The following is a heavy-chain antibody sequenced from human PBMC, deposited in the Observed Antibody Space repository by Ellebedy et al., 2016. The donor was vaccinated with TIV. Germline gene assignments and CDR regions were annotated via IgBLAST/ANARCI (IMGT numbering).Heavy chain of an antibody. CDR1: GFTFSDYY. Sequence: GESLKISCAASGFTFSDYYMSWIRQAPGKGLEWVSYISSSSSYTNYADSVKGRFTISSDNAKNSLYLQMNSLRAEDTAVYYCARAIVVVAATGRGNWFDPWGQGTLVTVSS. CDR2: ISSSSSYT. V-gene: IGHV3-11*06. CDR3: ARAIVVVAATGRGNWFDP. J-gene: IGHJ5*02. D-gene: IGHD2-15*01.